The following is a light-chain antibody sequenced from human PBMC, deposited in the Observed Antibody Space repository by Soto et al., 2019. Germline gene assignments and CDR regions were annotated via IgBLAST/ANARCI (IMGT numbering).Light chain of an antibody. CDR2: GAS. V-gene: IGKV3-15*01. J-gene: IGKJ2*01. CDR1: QSDRSN. CDR3: HQYNNWHT. Sequence: EILMTQSPATLSVSPGERATLSCRASQSDRSNLAWYQQKPGQAPRLLIYGASNRATGVPARFSGTGSETEFTLNISSLQSEDFAVYYCHQYNNWHTFGKGTKLEIK.